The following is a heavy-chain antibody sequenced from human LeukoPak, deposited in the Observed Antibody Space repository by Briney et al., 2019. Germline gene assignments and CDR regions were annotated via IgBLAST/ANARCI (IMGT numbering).Heavy chain of an antibody. J-gene: IGHJ3*02. CDR3: ARGGFASAFDI. CDR2: IYYSGST. Sequence: PSETLSLTCTVSGGSISSYYWSWIRQPPGKGLEWIGYIYYSGSTNYNPSLKSRVTISVDTSKNQFSLKLSSVTAADTAVYYCARGGFASAFDIWGQGTMVTVSS. V-gene: IGHV4-59*08. CDR1: GGSISSYY.